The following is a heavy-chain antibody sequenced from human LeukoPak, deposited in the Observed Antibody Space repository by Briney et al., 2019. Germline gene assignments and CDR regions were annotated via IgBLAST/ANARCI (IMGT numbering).Heavy chain of an antibody. Sequence: GGSLRLSCAASGFTFSSYAMHWVRQAPGKGLEWVAVISYDGSNKYYADSVKGRFTISRDNSKNTLYLQMNSLRAEDTAVYYCARDRGDRQWLTSGYFDYWGQGTLVTVSS. D-gene: IGHD6-19*01. J-gene: IGHJ4*02. CDR1: GFTFSSYA. CDR3: ARDRGDRQWLTSGYFDY. V-gene: IGHV3-30-3*01. CDR2: ISYDGSNK.